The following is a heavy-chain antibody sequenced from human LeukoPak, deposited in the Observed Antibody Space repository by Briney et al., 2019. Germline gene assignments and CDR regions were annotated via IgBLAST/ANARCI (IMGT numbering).Heavy chain of an antibody. CDR3: ARDLLRGYGMDV. J-gene: IGHJ6*02. Sequence: PGGSLRLSCAGSGFTFGNYAMNWVRQAPGKGLEWVAAISGRGGDTFYADSVKGRFTFSRDNSKNTMFLQMNSLRAEDTAVYYCARDLLRGYGMDVWGQGTTVTVSS. V-gene: IGHV3-23*01. CDR1: GFTFGNYA. CDR2: ISGRGGDT. D-gene: IGHD2-21*02.